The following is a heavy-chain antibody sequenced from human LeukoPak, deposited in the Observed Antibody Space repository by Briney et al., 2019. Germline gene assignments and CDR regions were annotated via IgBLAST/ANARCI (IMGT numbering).Heavy chain of an antibody. CDR2: INAGNGNT. Sequence: GASVKVSCKASGYTFTSYAMHWVRQAPGQRLEWMGWINAGNGNTKCSQKFQGRVTITRDTSASTAYMELSSLRSEDTAVYYCARDRFIFGVVREAWFDPWGQGTLVTVSS. J-gene: IGHJ5*02. CDR3: ARDRFIFGVVREAWFDP. CDR1: GYTFTSYA. V-gene: IGHV1-3*01. D-gene: IGHD3-3*02.